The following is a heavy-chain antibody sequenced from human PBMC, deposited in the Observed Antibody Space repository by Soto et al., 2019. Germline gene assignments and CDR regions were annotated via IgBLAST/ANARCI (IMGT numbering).Heavy chain of an antibody. CDR3: ASRAARHYYFGMDV. CDR2: IDPSDSYT. V-gene: IGHV5-10-1*01. J-gene: IGHJ6*02. D-gene: IGHD6-6*01. CDR1: GYSFTSYW. Sequence: PGESLKICCKGSGYSFTSYWISWVRQMPGKGLEWMGRIDPSDSYTNYSPSFQGHVTISADKSISTAYLQWSSLKASDTAMYYSASRAARHYYFGMDVWGQGITVTVSS.